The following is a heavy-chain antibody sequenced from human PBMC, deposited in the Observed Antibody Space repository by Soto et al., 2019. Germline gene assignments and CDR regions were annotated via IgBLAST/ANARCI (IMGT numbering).Heavy chain of an antibody. CDR1: VFPVDGYA. CDR2: ISWNSGNI. Sequence: LRLSCGASVFPVDGYAVHWVRQAPGKGPEWVSGISWNSGNIVYADSVKGRFTISRDNAKNSLYLQMNSLRPEDTALYYCAKDPQAWSGPYYFDYWGQGTLVIVSS. V-gene: IGHV3-9*01. CDR3: AKDPQAWSGPYYFDY. D-gene: IGHD3-3*01. J-gene: IGHJ4*02.